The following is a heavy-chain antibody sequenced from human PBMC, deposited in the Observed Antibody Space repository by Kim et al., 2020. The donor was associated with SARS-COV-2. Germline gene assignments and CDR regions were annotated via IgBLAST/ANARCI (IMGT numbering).Heavy chain of an antibody. Sequence: GGSLRLSCAAAGFTFSTYDMSWVRQAPGKGLEWVSVIIGRGGGTYYADSVKGRFTISRDNSKNTLSLQMNSLRAEDTAVYYCAKGAWLDYWGQGTLVTVSS. CDR1: GFTFSTYD. CDR2: IIGRGGGT. V-gene: IGHV3-23*01. J-gene: IGHJ4*02. D-gene: IGHD3-9*01. CDR3: AKGAWLDY.